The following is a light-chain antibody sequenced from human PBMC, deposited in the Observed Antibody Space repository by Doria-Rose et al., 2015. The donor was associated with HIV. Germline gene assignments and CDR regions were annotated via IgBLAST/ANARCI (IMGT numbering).Light chain of an antibody. Sequence: DIRVTQSPESLGMSLGERATLNCKSNQSLLYTSKNYLAWYQQKPGQPPKLLIYWASTRQSGVPARFSGSGSGTDFTLTISSLEAEDVAVYYCQQCHDTPSFGPGTSVDIK. CDR2: WAS. V-gene: IGKV4-1*01. CDR3: QQCHDTPS. J-gene: IGKJ3*01. CDR1: QSLLYTSKNY.